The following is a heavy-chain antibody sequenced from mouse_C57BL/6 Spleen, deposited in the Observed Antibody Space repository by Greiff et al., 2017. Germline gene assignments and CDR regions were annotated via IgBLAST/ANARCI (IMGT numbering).Heavy chain of an antibody. D-gene: IGHD1-1*01. CDR1: GYTFTSYW. V-gene: IGHV1-59*01. J-gene: IGHJ2*01. CDR2: IDPSDSYT. Sequence: QVQLKQPGAELVRPGTSVKLSCKASGYTFTSYWMHWVKQRPGQGLEWIGVIDPSDSYTNYNQKFKGKATLTVDTSSSTAYMQLSSLTSEDSAVYYCAEYGSSYNYWGQGTTLTVSS. CDR3: AEYGSSYNY.